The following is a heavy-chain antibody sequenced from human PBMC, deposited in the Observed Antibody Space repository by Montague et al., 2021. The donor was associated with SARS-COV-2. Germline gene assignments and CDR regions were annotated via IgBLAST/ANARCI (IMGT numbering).Heavy chain of an antibody. CDR1: GGSISSSSYY. CDR2: IYYSGST. Sequence: SETLSLTCTVSGGSISSSSYYWGWIRQPPGKGLEWIGSIYYSGSTYYNPSLKSRVTISVDTSKNQFSLKMTSVTAADTAVYYCARDPHDYGWFDPWGQGTLVTVSS. D-gene: IGHD4-17*01. V-gene: IGHV4-39*02. J-gene: IGHJ5*02. CDR3: ARDPHDYGWFDP.